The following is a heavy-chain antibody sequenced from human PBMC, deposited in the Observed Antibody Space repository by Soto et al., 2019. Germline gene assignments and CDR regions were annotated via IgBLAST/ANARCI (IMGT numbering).Heavy chain of an antibody. CDR3: ARHLSHLELSVGELSTFDY. CDR2: MDYSGST. CDR1: DGSISSSGYY. J-gene: IGHJ4*02. D-gene: IGHD3-16*02. V-gene: IGHV4-39*01. Sequence: QLQLQESGPGLVKPSETLSLTCTVSDGSISSSGYYWGWIRQPPGKGLEWIGSMDYSGSTYHNPSLKSRVTISVDTYKNQFSMKLTSVTAADTAVYYCARHLSHLELSVGELSTFDYWGQGTLVTVSS.